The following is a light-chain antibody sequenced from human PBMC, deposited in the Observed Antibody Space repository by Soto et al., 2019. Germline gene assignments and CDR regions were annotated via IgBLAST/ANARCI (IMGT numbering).Light chain of an antibody. J-gene: IGKJ4*02. CDR2: GAS. CDR3: QQYSSSLT. CDR1: QSVGST. Sequence: EIFMTQSPATLXVFPGERVIXSXXASQSVGSTLAWYQQKPGQAPRLLIRGASTRATGVPARFSGSGSGTEFTLTISSLQSEDFAVYYCQQYSSSLTFGGGTTLEIK. V-gene: IGKV3-15*01.